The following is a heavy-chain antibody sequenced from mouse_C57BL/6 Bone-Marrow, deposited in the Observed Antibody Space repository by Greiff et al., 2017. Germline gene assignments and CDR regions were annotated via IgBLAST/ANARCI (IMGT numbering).Heavy chain of an antibody. J-gene: IGHJ1*03. D-gene: IGHD3-3*01. V-gene: IGHV1-82*01. CDR3: ARFEGRSWYFDV. CDR2: IYPGDGDT. CDR1: GYAFSSFW. Sequence: VKLQESGPELVKPGASVKISCKASGYAFSSFWMNWVQQTPGKGLEWIGRIYPGDGDTNYNGKVKGKDTLTADKSSSTDYMQLSRLTSEDSAVYFCARFEGRSWYFDVWGTGTTVTVSS.